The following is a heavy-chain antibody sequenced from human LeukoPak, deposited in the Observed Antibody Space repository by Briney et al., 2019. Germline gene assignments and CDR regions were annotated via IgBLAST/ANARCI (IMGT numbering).Heavy chain of an antibody. Sequence: GGSLRLSCAASGFTVSSNYMSWVRQAPGKGLEWVSVIYSGAGTHYADSVKGRFTISRDNSKNTLYLQMNSLRAEDTAVYYCAKDRGCTNGVCYLYYFDYWGQGTLVTVSS. CDR1: GFTVSSNY. D-gene: IGHD2-8*01. V-gene: IGHV3-53*01. J-gene: IGHJ4*02. CDR3: AKDRGCTNGVCYLYYFDY. CDR2: IYSGAGT.